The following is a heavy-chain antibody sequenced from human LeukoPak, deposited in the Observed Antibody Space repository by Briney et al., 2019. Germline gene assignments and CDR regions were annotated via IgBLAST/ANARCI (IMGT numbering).Heavy chain of an antibody. V-gene: IGHV3-23*01. CDR1: GFTFSSYA. CDR3: AKVPYYYDSSGYNYYYYMDV. Sequence: GGFLRLSCAASGFTFSSYAMSWVRQAPGKGLEWVSAISGSGGSTYYADSVKGRFTISRDNSKNTLYLQMNSLRAEDTAVYYCAKVPYYYDSSGYNYYYYMDVWGKGTTVTVSS. J-gene: IGHJ6*03. CDR2: ISGSGGST. D-gene: IGHD3-22*01.